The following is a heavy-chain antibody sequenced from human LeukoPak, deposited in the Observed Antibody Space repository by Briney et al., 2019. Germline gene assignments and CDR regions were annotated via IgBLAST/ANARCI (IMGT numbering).Heavy chain of an antibody. J-gene: IGHJ4*02. Sequence: GGSLRLSCAASGFTFSSYAMSWVRQAPGKGLEWVLAISGSGGSTYYADSVKGRFTISRDNSKNTLYLQMNSLRAEDTAVYYCASSHDYGDGIDYWGQGTLVTVSS. D-gene: IGHD4-17*01. CDR3: ASSHDYGDGIDY. V-gene: IGHV3-23*01. CDR1: GFTFSSYA. CDR2: ISGSGGST.